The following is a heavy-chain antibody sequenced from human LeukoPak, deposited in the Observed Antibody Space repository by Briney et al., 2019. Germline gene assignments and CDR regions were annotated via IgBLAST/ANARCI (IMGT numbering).Heavy chain of an antibody. CDR2: ISYDGRNK. Sequence: GGSLRLSCAASGFTFSSYGMHWVRQAPGKGLESVAVISYDGRNKYCADSVKGRFTISRDNSKNTLYLQMNSLRAEDTAVYYCATWEGYDFWSGYYTVYWGQGTLVTVSS. D-gene: IGHD3-3*01. V-gene: IGHV3-30*03. J-gene: IGHJ4*02. CDR1: GFTFSSYG. CDR3: ATWEGYDFWSGYYTVY.